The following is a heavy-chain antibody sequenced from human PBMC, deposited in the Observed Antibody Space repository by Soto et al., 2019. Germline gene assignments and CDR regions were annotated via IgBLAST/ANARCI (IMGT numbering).Heavy chain of an antibody. D-gene: IGHD2-15*01. CDR3: ASEYCSGGSCHYYGMDV. CDR1: GFTFSSYS. Sequence: PGGSLRLSCAASGFTFSSYSMNWVRQAPGKGLEWVSYISSSSSTIYYADSVKGRFTISRDNPKNTLYLQMNSLRAEDTAVYYCASEYCSGGSCHYYGMDVWGQGTTVTVSS. CDR2: ISSSSSTI. J-gene: IGHJ6*02. V-gene: IGHV3-48*01.